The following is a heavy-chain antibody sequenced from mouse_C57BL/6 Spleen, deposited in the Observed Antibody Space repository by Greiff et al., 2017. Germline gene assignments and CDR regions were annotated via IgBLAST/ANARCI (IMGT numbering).Heavy chain of an antibody. D-gene: IGHD2-1*01. Sequence: QVQLQQSGAELVKPGASVKISCKASGYAFSSYWMNWVKQRPGKGLEWIGQIYPGDGDTNYNGKFKGKATLTADKSSSTASMQLSSLTSEDSAVYFCARSDGNYYFDYWGQGTTLTVSS. V-gene: IGHV1-80*01. CDR1: GYAFSSYW. J-gene: IGHJ2*01. CDR2: IYPGDGDT. CDR3: ARSDGNYYFDY.